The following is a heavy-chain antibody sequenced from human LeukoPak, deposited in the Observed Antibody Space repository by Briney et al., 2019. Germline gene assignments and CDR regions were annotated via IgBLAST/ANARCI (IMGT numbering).Heavy chain of an antibody. CDR3: ARDNVEDYGDYRGDYYYGMDV. CDR2: INPNSGGT. CDR1: GYTFTGYY. D-gene: IGHD4-17*01. V-gene: IGHV1-2*06. J-gene: IGHJ6*02. Sequence: ASVKVSCKASGYTFTGYYMHWVRQAPGQGLEWMGRINPNSGGTNYAQKFQGRVTMTRDTSISTAYMELSGLRSEDTAVYYCARDNVEDYGDYRGDYYYGMDVWGQGTTVTVSS.